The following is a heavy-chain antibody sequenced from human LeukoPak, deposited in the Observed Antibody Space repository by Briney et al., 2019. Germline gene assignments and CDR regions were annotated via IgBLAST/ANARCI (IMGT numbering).Heavy chain of an antibody. CDR3: ARDLVATILDY. D-gene: IGHD5-12*01. CDR1: GFTFTTYW. V-gene: IGHV3-30*02. CDR2: IRYDGSTK. Sequence: GGSLRLSCAASGFTFTTYWMSWVRQAPGKGLEWVAFIRYDGSTKYYADSVKGRFTISRDNSKNTLYLQMNSLRAEDTAVYYCARDLVATILDYWGQGTLVTVSS. J-gene: IGHJ4*02.